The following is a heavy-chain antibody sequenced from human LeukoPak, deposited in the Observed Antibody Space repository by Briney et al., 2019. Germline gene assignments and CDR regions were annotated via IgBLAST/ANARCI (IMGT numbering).Heavy chain of an antibody. CDR3: ARAPTVSVGYCSSVSCQADY. CDR1: GFTFSNAW. J-gene: IGHJ4*02. V-gene: IGHV3-15*01. Sequence: GGSLRLSCAASGFTFSNAWMSWVRQAPGKGLEWVGRIKSKTDGGTTDYAAPVKGRFTISRDNAKNSLYLQMNSLRAEDTAVYYCARAPTVSVGYCSSVSCQADYWGQGTLVTVSS. D-gene: IGHD2-2*01. CDR2: IKSKTDGGTT.